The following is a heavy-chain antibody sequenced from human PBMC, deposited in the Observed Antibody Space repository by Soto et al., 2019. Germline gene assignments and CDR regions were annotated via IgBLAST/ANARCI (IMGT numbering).Heavy chain of an antibody. Sequence: GGSLRLSCAASGFTFSSYGMHWVRQAPGKGLEWVAVIWYDGSNKYYADSVKGRFTISRDNSKNTLYLQMNSLRAEDTAVYYCARGTARITIFGVVHDGMDVWGQGTTVTVSS. CDR1: GFTFSSYG. CDR3: ARGTARITIFGVVHDGMDV. D-gene: IGHD3-3*01. CDR2: IWYDGSNK. V-gene: IGHV3-33*01. J-gene: IGHJ6*02.